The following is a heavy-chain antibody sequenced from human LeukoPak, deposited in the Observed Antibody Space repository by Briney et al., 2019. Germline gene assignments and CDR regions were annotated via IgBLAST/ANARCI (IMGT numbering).Heavy chain of an antibody. CDR1: GFSVNDNY. CDR3: AAALLRGDQYWYFVL. J-gene: IGHJ2*01. V-gene: IGHV3-66*01. CDR2: MYLGPYS. Sequence: GGSLRLSCAASGFSVNDNYVTWVRQAPGKGLEWMSIMYLGPYSYRADRVKARTSIPRDSSKNTVYLEMNSLGVEDTAVYYCAAALLRGDQYWYFVLLGRGTLVTVS. D-gene: IGHD3-10*01.